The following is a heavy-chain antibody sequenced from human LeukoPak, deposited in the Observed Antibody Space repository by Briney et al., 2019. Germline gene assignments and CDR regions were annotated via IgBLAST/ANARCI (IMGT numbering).Heavy chain of an antibody. CDR1: GYTFTSYG. J-gene: IGHJ4*02. CDR2: ISAYNGNT. Sequence: GASVKVSCKASGYTFTSYGISWVRQAPGQGLEWMGWISAYNGNTNYAQKLQGRVTMTTDTSTSTAYMELRSLRSDDTAVYYCARDRRRGRIAAAGLYYFDYWGQGTLVTVSS. V-gene: IGHV1-18*01. D-gene: IGHD6-13*01. CDR3: ARDRRRGRIAAAGLYYFDY.